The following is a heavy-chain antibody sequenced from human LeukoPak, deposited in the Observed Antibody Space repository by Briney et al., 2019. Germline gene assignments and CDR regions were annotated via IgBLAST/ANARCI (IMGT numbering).Heavy chain of an antibody. CDR1: GFTLSSYW. Sequence: GGSLRLSCAASGFTLSSYWMSWVRQAPGKGLEWVANIKQDGSEKYYVDSVKGRFTISRDNAKNSLYLQMNSLRAEDTAVYYCARLDNWNDRGPLFFDYWGQGTLVTVSS. CDR2: IKQDGSEK. V-gene: IGHV3-7*01. CDR3: ARLDNWNDRGPLFFDY. J-gene: IGHJ4*02. D-gene: IGHD1-1*01.